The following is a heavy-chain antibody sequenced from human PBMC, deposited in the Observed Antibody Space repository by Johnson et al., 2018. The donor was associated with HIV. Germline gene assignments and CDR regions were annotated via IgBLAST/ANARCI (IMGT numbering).Heavy chain of an antibody. J-gene: IGHJ3*01. Sequence: QVQLVESGGGVVQPGGSLTLTCEASGFAFSNSALHWVRQAPGKGLEWVAVISDDAVYKHYGDSVKGRFSISRDNSKNTVDLRMNSLRSEHTAVYWCGKGLRWIDAYDFWGQGTMVAVSS. CDR2: ISDDAVYK. D-gene: IGHD4-23*01. V-gene: IGHV3-30*04. CDR3: GKGLRWIDAYDF. CDR1: GFAFSNSA.